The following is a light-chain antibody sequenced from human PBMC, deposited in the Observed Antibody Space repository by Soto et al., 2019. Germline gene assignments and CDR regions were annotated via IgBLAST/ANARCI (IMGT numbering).Light chain of an antibody. CDR3: QHYNTYPWT. J-gene: IGKJ1*01. V-gene: IGKV1-5*03. CDR1: QSISSW. Sequence: DIQLTQSPSILSASVGASGTIPCRASQSISSWLAWYQQNPGKAPNLLIHKASHLESGVPSRFSGSGSGTEFTLTISSLQPGDFATYYCQHYNTYPWTFGQGTKGDI. CDR2: KAS.